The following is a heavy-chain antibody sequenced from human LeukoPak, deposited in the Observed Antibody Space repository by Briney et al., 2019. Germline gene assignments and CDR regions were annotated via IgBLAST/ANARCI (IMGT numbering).Heavy chain of an antibody. CDR3: ARGASGTLYDAFDI. Sequence: SETLSLTCTVSGGSISTYYWSWIRQPPGEGLEWIGSIYYSGTTHSNPSLKSRATISVDTSKNHVSLKVSSVTAADMAVYYCARGASGTLYDAFDIWGQGTMVTVSS. J-gene: IGHJ3*02. D-gene: IGHD1-26*01. CDR2: IYYSGTT. CDR1: GGSISTYY. V-gene: IGHV4-59*01.